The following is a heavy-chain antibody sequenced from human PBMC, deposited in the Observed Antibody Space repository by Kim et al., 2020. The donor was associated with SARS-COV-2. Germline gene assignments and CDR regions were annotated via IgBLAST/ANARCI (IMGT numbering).Heavy chain of an antibody. V-gene: IGHV4-31*11. Sequence: SETLSLTCAVSGCSISSSDYYWTWNRQHPEMGLEWIVYTSHKGRINYNPSLKSRIAMSLDTSKNLFPLKPITAIAADTATYYCGCFPVISCWPFDPWRQG. J-gene: IGHJ5*02. CDR1: GCSISSSDYY. D-gene: IGHD3-10*01. CDR2: TSHKGRI. CDR3: GCFPVISCWPFDP.